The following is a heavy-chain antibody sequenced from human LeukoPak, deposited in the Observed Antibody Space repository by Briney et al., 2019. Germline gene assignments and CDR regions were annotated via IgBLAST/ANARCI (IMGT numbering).Heavy chain of an antibody. D-gene: IGHD2-2*01. CDR1: GFTFSTYA. CDR2: VSGTGGRT. V-gene: IGHV3-23*01. J-gene: IGHJ6*02. CDR3: AKDCSSTSCYAYYYYYYGMDV. Sequence: GGSLRLSCAASGFTFSTYAMSWVRQAPGKGLEWVSVVSGTGGRTYYADSVKGRFTISRDNSKNTLYLQMNSLRAEDTAVYYCAKDCSSTSCYAYYYYYYGMDVWGQGTTVTVSS.